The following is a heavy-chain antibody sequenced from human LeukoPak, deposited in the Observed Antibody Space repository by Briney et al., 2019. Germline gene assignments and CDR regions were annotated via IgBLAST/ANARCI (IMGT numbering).Heavy chain of an antibody. Sequence: GGSLRLSCAASGFTFSSYWMNWVRQAPGKGLEWVANIRQDGSEKYYVDSVKGRFTNSRDNAKNSLYLQMNSLRAEDTAVYYCARGSSWSNFDYWGQGALVTVSS. CDR2: IRQDGSEK. CDR1: GFTFSSYW. D-gene: IGHD6-13*01. CDR3: ARGSSWSNFDY. J-gene: IGHJ4*02. V-gene: IGHV3-7*04.